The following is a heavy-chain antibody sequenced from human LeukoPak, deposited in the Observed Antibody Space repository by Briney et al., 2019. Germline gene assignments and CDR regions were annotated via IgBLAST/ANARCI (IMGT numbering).Heavy chain of an antibody. CDR2: IIPIFGTA. CDR1: GGTFSSYA. J-gene: IGHJ4*02. V-gene: IGHV1-69*06. CDR3: ARGGRGSYYHIDY. D-gene: IGHD1-26*01. Sequence: SVKVSCKASGGTFSSYAISWVRQAPGQGLEWMGGIIPIFGTANYAQKFQGRVTITADKSTSTAYMELSSLRSEDTAVHYCARGGRGSYYHIDYWGQGTLVTVSS.